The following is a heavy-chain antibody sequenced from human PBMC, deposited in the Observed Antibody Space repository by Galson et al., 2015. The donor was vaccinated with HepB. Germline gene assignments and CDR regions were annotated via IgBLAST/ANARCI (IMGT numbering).Heavy chain of an antibody. Sequence: SVKVSCKASGFTFTSYYLHWVRQAPGQGLEWMGIINPSGGSTSCAQKFQGRLTMTTDTSTSTVYMELSSLRSEDTAVYYCARAQQWLAPFDYWGQGTLVTVSS. CDR2: INPSGGST. D-gene: IGHD6-19*01. V-gene: IGHV1-46*01. CDR3: ARAQQWLAPFDY. CDR1: GFTFTSYY. J-gene: IGHJ4*02.